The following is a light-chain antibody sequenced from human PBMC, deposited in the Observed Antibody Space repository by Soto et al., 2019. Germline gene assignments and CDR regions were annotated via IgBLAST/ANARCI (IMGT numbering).Light chain of an antibody. CDR2: DNN. CDR3: GTWDSSLSAWV. V-gene: IGLV1-51*01. J-gene: IGLJ3*02. Sequence: QAVLTQPPSVSAAPGQKVTISCSGSSSNIGKNSVSWYQQLPGTAPKLLIYDNNKRPSGIPDRFSGSKSGTSATLGITGLQTGDEADYWCGTWDSSLSAWVFGGGTKLTVL. CDR1: SSNIGKNS.